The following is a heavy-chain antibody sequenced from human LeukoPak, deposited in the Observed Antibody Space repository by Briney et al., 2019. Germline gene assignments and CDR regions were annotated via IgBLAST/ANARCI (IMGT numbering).Heavy chain of an antibody. CDR3: ARNQIPGYSGGWYRNWFDP. V-gene: IGHV3-48*03. Sequence: GGSLRLSCAASGFTFSSYEMNWVRQAPGKGLEWVSYISSSGSTIYYADSVKGRFTISRDNAKNSLYLQMNSLRAEDTAVYYCARNQIPGYSGGWYRNWFDPWGQGTLVTVSS. J-gene: IGHJ5*02. CDR1: GFTFSSYE. D-gene: IGHD6-19*01. CDR2: ISSSGSTI.